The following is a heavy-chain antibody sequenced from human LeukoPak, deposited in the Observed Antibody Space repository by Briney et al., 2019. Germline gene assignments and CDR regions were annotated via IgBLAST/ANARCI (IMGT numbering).Heavy chain of an antibody. V-gene: IGHV4-4*07. CDR1: GVSVTNYY. CDR3: ARDLTARGSFDY. Sequence: SETLSLTCSVSGVSVTNYYWSWVRQPAGKRLEWIGRNYPTGDTIYNPSFKSRVTMSVDMSKNHLSLKLTSVTAADAAAYYCARDLTARGSFDYWGQGILVSVSS. CDR2: NYPTGDT. D-gene: IGHD3-16*01. J-gene: IGHJ4*02.